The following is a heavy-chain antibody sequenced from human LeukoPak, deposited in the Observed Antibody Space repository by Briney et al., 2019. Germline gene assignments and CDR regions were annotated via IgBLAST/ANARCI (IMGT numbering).Heavy chain of an antibody. Sequence: GGSLRLSCAASGFSFSNYTMNWVRQTPGKGLEWVSHISSSSSVIYYADSVKGRFTISRDNIKNSVYLQLNSLRVEDAAVYFCARGSGSAWTYWFFDLWGRGTLVTVSS. CDR1: GFSFSNYT. J-gene: IGHJ2*01. CDR3: ARGSGSAWTYWFFDL. V-gene: IGHV3-21*06. D-gene: IGHD6-19*01. CDR2: ISSSSSVI.